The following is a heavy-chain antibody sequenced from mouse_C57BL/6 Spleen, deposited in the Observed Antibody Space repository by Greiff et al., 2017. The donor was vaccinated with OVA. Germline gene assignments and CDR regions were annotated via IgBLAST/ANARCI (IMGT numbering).Heavy chain of an antibody. CDR1: GYTFTSYT. V-gene: IGHV1-4*01. J-gene: IGHJ2*01. Sequence: VKLMESGAELARPGASVKMSCKASGYTFTSYTMHWVKQRPGQGLEWIGYINPSSGYTKYNQKFKDKATLTADKSSSTAYMQLSSLTSEDSAVYYSAREFDYFYFDYWGQGTTLTVSS. CDR3: AREFDYFYFDY. CDR2: INPSSGYT. D-gene: IGHD2-4*01.